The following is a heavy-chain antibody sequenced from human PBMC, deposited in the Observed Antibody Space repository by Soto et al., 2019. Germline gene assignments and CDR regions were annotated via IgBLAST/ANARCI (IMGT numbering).Heavy chain of an antibody. J-gene: IGHJ5*02. CDR1: GGSFSGYC. Sequence: PSETLSLTYAVYGGSFSGYCWSWIRQPPGKGLEWIGEINHSGSTNYNPSLKSRVTISVDTSKNQFSLKLSSVTAADTAVYYCARGYYDILTGYGPWFDPWGQGTLVTVSS. D-gene: IGHD3-9*01. CDR2: INHSGST. V-gene: IGHV4-34*01. CDR3: ARGYYDILTGYGPWFDP.